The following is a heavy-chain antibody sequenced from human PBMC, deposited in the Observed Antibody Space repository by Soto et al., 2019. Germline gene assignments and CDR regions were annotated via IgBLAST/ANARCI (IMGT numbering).Heavy chain of an antibody. J-gene: IGHJ4*02. V-gene: IGHV1-69*01. CDR3: ARERDDDGSVKYYIRIDF. Sequence: QVQLVQSGAEVKKPGSSVKVSCKASGGIFSTYAISWLRQAPGQGLEWMGGIIPIFGTPNYAQRFQGSATDTADESTSTAYMALSRVRSEDTSVYYCARERDDDGSVKYYIRIDFWGQATLVTVSS. D-gene: IGHD3-10*01. CDR2: IIPIFGTP. CDR1: GGIFSTYA.